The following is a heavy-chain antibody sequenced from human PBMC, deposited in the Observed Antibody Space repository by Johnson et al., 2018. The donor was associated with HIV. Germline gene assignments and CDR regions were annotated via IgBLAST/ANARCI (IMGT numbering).Heavy chain of an antibody. Sequence: QLVESGGGVVQPGGSLRLSCAASGFTFSSYAMHWVRQAPGKGLEWVSGISWNSGSTGYADSVKGRFTISRDNAKNSLYLQMNSLRAEDTALYFCAKDIRVKELRFLERLLVLGIFDIWGQGTMVTVSA. CDR3: AKDIRVKELRFLERLLVLGIFDI. J-gene: IGHJ3*02. D-gene: IGHD3-3*01. CDR1: GFTFSSYA. V-gene: IGHV3-9*01. CDR2: ISWNSGST.